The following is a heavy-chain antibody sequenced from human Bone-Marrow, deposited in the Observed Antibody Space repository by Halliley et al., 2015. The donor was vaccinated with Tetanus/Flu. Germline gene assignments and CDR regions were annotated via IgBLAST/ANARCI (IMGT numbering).Heavy chain of an antibody. D-gene: IGHD3-16*01. J-gene: IGHJ5*02. V-gene: IGHV4-31*03. CDR1: GGPIGSGYNY. Sequence: TLSLTCTVSGGPIGSGYNYWSWIRQQPGKGLGWIGYIYYSGTTHYNPSLKSRLTISIDTTKYQCSLKLTSVTAAPTATFFCAREQEAPTDSVGDFDPRGQGTLVTVPS. CDR3: AREQEAPTDSVGDFDP. CDR2: IYYSGTT.